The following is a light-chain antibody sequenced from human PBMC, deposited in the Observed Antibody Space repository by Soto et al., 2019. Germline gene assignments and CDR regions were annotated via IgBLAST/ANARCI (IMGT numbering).Light chain of an antibody. J-gene: IGKJ4*01. CDR1: QSISTN. CDR3: QQYYNWPLT. CDR2: GAS. Sequence: EIVLTQSPGTLSLSPGERATLSCRASQSISTNLAWYQQKPGQAPRLLIYGASTRDTHIPDRFSGTGSETEFTLSVSSLQSEDFAVYYCQQYYNWPLTFGGGTKV. V-gene: IGKV3-15*01.